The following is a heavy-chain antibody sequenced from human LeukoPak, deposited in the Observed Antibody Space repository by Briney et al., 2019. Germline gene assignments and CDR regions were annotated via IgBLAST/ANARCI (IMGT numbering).Heavy chain of an antibody. CDR1: RGALSGYY. D-gene: IGHD3-22*01. J-gene: IGHJ4*02. CDR3: AREGDSSVYYDY. Sequence: SETLSLTCAVSRGALSGYYWSWIRQPPGKGLEWIGEIHHSGSTNYNPSLKSRVTISVDTSKNQFSLKLSSVTAADTAVYYCAREGDSSVYYDYWGQGTLVTVSS. CDR2: IHHSGST. V-gene: IGHV4-34*01.